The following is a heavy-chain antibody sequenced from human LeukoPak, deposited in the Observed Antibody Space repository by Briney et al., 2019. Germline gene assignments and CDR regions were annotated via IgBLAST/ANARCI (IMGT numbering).Heavy chain of an antibody. Sequence: GGSLRLSCAASGFTFSSNWMHWVRQAPGKGLVWVSRINEDGSTTSYADSVKGRSTIFRDNAKNTLYLQMNSLRAEDTAVYYCVRDLGGRSGHWGQGTLVTVSS. CDR3: VRDLGGRSGH. J-gene: IGHJ4*02. CDR1: GFTFSSNW. D-gene: IGHD1-26*01. CDR2: INEDGSTT. V-gene: IGHV3-74*01.